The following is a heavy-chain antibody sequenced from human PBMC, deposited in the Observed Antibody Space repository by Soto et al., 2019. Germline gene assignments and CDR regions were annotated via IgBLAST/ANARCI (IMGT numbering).Heavy chain of an antibody. D-gene: IGHD6-13*01. Sequence: GGSLRLSCEASGFLFSTYEMNWVRQAPGKGLEWISYISSSGSTLYHADSVKGRFTISRDDAKNSLFLQMESLRADDTAIYYCARAGWVEAAGKHFDYWGQGTPVTISS. CDR3: ARAGWVEAAGKHFDY. V-gene: IGHV3-48*03. J-gene: IGHJ4*02. CDR2: ISSSGSTL. CDR1: GFLFSTYE.